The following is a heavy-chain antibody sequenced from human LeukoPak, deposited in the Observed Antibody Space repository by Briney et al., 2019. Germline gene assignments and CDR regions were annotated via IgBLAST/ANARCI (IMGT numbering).Heavy chain of an antibody. CDR3: AREIGYCSGGSC. V-gene: IGHV3-74*01. D-gene: IGHD2-15*01. J-gene: IGHJ4*02. Sequence: GGSLRLSCAASGFTFSRYSMNWVRQAPGKGLVWVSRINSDGSSTSYADSVKGRFTISRDNAKNTLYLQMNSLRAEDTAVYYCAREIGYCSGGSCWGQGTLVTVSS. CDR2: INSDGSST. CDR1: GFTFSRYS.